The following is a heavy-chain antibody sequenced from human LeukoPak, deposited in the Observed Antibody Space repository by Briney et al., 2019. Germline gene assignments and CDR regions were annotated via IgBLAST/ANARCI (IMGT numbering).Heavy chain of an antibody. CDR3: GRMFGGNYYGYYFDY. CDR2: LYSGGMT. V-gene: IGHV3-53*01. Sequence: PGGSLRLSCAASGFTVNNYYMTWVRQAPGKGLECVSILYSGGMTYYADSVGGRFTISTDNSKNTVNLQMNSLRAEDTAIYYCGRMFGGNYYGYYFDYWGQGSMVTVSS. CDR1: GFTVNNYY. D-gene: IGHD1-26*01. J-gene: IGHJ4*02.